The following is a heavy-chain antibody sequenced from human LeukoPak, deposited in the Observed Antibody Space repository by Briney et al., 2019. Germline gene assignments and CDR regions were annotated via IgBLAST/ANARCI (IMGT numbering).Heavy chain of an antibody. V-gene: IGHV3-30*04. CDR3: ARGGLAGYYYFDY. Sequence: GGSLRLSCAASGFTFSSYAMSWVRQAPGKGLEWVAVISYGGSNKYYADSVKGRFTISRDNSKNTLYLQMNSLRAEDTAVYYCARGGLAGYYYFDYWGQGTLVTVSS. J-gene: IGHJ4*02. D-gene: IGHD3-9*01. CDR2: ISYGGSNK. CDR1: GFTFSSYA.